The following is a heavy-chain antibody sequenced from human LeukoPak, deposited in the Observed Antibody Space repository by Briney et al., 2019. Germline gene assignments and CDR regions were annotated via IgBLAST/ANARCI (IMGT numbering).Heavy chain of an antibody. CDR1: GYTFTSYG. D-gene: IGHD6-13*01. J-gene: IGHJ4*02. V-gene: IGHV1-18*01. Sequence: ASVKVSCKASGYTFTSYGISWVRQAPGQGLEWMGWISAYNGNTNHAQKLQGRVTMTTDTSTSTAYMELRSLRSDDTAVYYCARDLSRWGSSWSLPPGYWGQGTLVTVSS. CDR3: ARDLSRWGSSWSLPPGY. CDR2: ISAYNGNT.